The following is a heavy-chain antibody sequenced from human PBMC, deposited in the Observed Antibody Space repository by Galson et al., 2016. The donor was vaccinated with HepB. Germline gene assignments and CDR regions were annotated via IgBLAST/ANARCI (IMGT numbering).Heavy chain of an antibody. J-gene: IGHJ4*02. CDR3: AYRRVSRYDGTTGYTFDH. CDR2: IYWDNDK. CDR1: GFSLTTRGVG. Sequence: PALVKPTQTLTLTCTFSGFSLTTRGVGVGWIRQPPGKALEWFAIIYWDNDKSYRSFLKSRLTITKDTSKNQVVLTMTNMNPEDTGPYYCAYRRVSRYDGTTGYTFDHWGQGVRVTVSS. D-gene: IGHD3-9*01. V-gene: IGHV2-5*02.